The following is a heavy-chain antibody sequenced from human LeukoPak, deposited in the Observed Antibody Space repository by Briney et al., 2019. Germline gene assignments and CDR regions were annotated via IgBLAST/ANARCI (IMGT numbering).Heavy chain of an antibody. Sequence: KPSETLSLTCAAYGGSFSGYYWSWIRQPPGKGLEWIGEINHSGSTNYNPSLKSRVTISVDTSKNQFSLKLSSVTAADTAVYYCARVGMVGPVDYWGQGTLVTVSS. CDR2: INHSGST. CDR1: GGSFSGYY. CDR3: ARVGMVGPVDY. V-gene: IGHV4-34*01. J-gene: IGHJ4*02. D-gene: IGHD1-26*01.